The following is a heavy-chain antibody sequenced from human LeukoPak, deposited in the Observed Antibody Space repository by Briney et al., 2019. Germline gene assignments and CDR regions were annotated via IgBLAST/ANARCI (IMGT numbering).Heavy chain of an antibody. J-gene: IGHJ4*02. CDR3: ARANSLVVVVAATVDY. CDR1: GFTFSSYA. V-gene: IGHV3-30-3*01. D-gene: IGHD2-15*01. Sequence: GSLRLSCAASGFTFSSYAMDWVRQAPGKGLGWVAVISYDGSNKYYADSVKGRFTISRDNSKNTLYLLMSSLRAEDTAVYYCARANSLVVVVAATVDYWGQGTLVTVSS. CDR2: ISYDGSNK.